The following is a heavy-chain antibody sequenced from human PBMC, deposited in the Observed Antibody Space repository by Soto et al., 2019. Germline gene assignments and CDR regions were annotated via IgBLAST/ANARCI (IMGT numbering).Heavy chain of an antibody. J-gene: IGHJ6*02. CDR3: ARDSTYYGSGSYYNRYYYYGMDV. CDR1: GYTFTSYG. V-gene: IGHV1-18*01. Sequence: ASVKVSCKASGYTFTSYGISWVRQAPGQGLEWMGWISAYNGNTNYAQKLQGRVTMTTDTSTSTAYMELRSLRSDDTAVYYCARDSTYYGSGSYYNRYYYYGMDVWGQGTTVTVSS. D-gene: IGHD3-10*01. CDR2: ISAYNGNT.